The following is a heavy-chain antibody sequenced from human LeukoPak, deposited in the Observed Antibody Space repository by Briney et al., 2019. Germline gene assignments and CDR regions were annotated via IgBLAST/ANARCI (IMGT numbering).Heavy chain of an antibody. D-gene: IGHD3-22*01. CDR1: GGSISSSNW. CDR2: IYNIGST. J-gene: IGHJ4*02. CDR3: ARFVVVVNGFDY. Sequence: SGTLSLTCAVSGGSISSSNWWSWVRQPPGKGLEWIGEIYNIGSTNYNPSLKSRVTISVDKSKNQFSLKLSSVTAADTAVYYCARFVVVVNGFDYWGQGTLVTVSS. V-gene: IGHV4-4*02.